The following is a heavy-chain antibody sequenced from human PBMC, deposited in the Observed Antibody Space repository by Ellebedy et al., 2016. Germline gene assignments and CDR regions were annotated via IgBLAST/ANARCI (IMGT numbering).Heavy chain of an antibody. D-gene: IGHD6-13*01. J-gene: IGHJ4*02. V-gene: IGHV1-46*01. Sequence: ASVKVSXKASGYTFTSYYMHWVRQAPGQGLEWMGIINPSGGSTSYAQKFQGRVTMTRDTSISTAYMELSRLRSDDTAVYYCASIAAAGTTFDYWGQGTLVTVSS. CDR2: INPSGGST. CDR3: ASIAAAGTTFDY. CDR1: GYTFTSYY.